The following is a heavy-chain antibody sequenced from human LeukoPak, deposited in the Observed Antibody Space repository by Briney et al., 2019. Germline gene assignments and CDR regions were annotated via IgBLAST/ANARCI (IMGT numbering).Heavy chain of an antibody. CDR1: GGSISSSSYY. D-gene: IGHD4-17*01. J-gene: IGHJ5*02. Sequence: SETLSLTCTVSGGSISSSSYYWGWIRQPPGKGLEWIGSIYYSGSTYYNPSLKSRVTISVDTSKNQFSLKLSSVTAADTAVYYCARRYGDYTSIWFDPWGQGTLVTVSS. CDR2: IYYSGST. CDR3: ARRYGDYTSIWFDP. V-gene: IGHV4-39*01.